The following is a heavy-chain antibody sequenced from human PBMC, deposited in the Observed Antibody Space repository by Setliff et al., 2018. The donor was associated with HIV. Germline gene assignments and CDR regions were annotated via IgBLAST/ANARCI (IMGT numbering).Heavy chain of an antibody. D-gene: IGHD3-22*01. CDR2: MYYSGET. CDR1: GGSISSGGYY. J-gene: IGHJ4*02. Sequence: SETLSLTCIVSGGSISSGGYYWSWIRQHPGKGLEWIGYMYYSGETYYNMSLESRVSISADTSKNQFSLKLSSVAAADTAMYYCARGTSDYYDRSGYYSVWGQGTLVTVSS. V-gene: IGHV4-31*03. CDR3: ARGTSDYYDRSGYYSV.